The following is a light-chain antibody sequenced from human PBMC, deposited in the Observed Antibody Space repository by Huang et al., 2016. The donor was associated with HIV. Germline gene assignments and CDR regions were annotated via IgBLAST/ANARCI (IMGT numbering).Light chain of an antibody. J-gene: IGKJ2*01. Sequence: DIQMTQSPSSLSASVGDRVTITCRASQSISSYLNWYQQQPGKAPKLLIYAASSLQSGGPSRFSGIGSGTDFTLTISSLQPEDFATYYCQQSYSTPRYTFGQGTKLEIK. CDR3: QQSYSTPRYT. V-gene: IGKV1-39*01. CDR2: AAS. CDR1: QSISSY.